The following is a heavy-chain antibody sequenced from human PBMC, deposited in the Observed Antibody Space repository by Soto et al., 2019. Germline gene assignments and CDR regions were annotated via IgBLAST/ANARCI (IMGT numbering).Heavy chain of an antibody. Sequence: GGSLRLSCAASGFTFSNAWMNWVRQAPGKGLERVGRIKSKTDGGTTDYAAPVKGRFTISRDDSKNTLYLQMNSLKTEDTAVYYCTTDTYYDFWSGYYTDFDYWGQGTLVTVSS. CDR2: IKSKTDGGTT. J-gene: IGHJ4*02. V-gene: IGHV3-15*07. CDR3: TTDTYYDFWSGYYTDFDY. D-gene: IGHD3-3*01. CDR1: GFTFSNAW.